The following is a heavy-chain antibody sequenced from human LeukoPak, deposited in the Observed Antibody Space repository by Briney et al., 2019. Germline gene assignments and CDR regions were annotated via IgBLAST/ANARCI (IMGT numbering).Heavy chain of an antibody. CDR2: IYYSGST. D-gene: IGHD3-22*01. J-gene: IGHJ4*02. Sequence: SETLALTCTVSGGSISSYYWSWIRQPPGKGLEWIGYIYYSGSTNYNPSLKSRFTISVDTSKNQFSLKLSSVTAADTAVYYCARGGPYDSSGDFDYWGQGTLVTVSS. CDR1: GGSISSYY. V-gene: IGHV4-59*01. CDR3: ARGGPYDSSGDFDY.